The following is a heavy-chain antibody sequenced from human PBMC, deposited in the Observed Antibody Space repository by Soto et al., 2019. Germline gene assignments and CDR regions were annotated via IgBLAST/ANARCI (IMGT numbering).Heavy chain of an antibody. V-gene: IGHV4-59*01. CDR1: GGSISSYY. Sequence: SETLSLTCTVSGGSISSYYWSWIRQPPGKGLEWIGYIYYSGSTNYNPSLKSRVTISVDTSKNQFSLKLSSVTAADTAVYYCARGDHCTNGVCYWFDYWGQGTLVTVSS. J-gene: IGHJ4*02. D-gene: IGHD2-8*01. CDR2: IYYSGST. CDR3: ARGDHCTNGVCYWFDY.